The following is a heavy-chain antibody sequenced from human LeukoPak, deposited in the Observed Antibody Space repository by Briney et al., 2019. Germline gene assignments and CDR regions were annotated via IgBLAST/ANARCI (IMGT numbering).Heavy chain of an antibody. J-gene: IGHJ6*03. Sequence: PSQTLSLTCTVSGGSISSGSYYWSWTRQPAGKGLEWIGRIYTSGSTNYNPSLKSRVTISVDTSKNQFSLKLSSVTAADTAVYYCARAPVVGWHYYYYMDVWGKGTTVTVSS. V-gene: IGHV4-61*02. CDR3: ARAPVVGWHYYYYMDV. D-gene: IGHD2-15*01. CDR1: GGSISSGSYY. CDR2: IYTSGST.